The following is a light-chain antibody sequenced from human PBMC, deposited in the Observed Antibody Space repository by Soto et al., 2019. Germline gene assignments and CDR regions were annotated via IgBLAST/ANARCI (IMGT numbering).Light chain of an antibody. CDR3: QHYYSTPQT. CDR2: WAS. Sequence: DIVMTQSPESLAVSLGERATINCRSSLSLLYSPHNKNYLAWYQQRPGQPPRLLIKWASAWASGVPDRFSGSGSGTDVTVTITSLQAEDVAVYFCQHYYSTPQTVGQGTKVEIK. J-gene: IGKJ1*01. CDR1: LSLLYSPHNKNY. V-gene: IGKV4-1*01.